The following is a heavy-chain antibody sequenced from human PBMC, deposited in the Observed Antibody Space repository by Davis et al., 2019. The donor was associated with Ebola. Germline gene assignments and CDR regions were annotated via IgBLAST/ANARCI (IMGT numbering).Heavy chain of an antibody. Sequence: GGSLRLSCAASGFTFSSYGMHWVRQAPGKGLEWVAYIRNDGTFKNYANSVRGRFTISRDNSKKTLYLQMNSLRPEDTAVYYCAMSPGGQGTLVTVSS. CDR3: AMSP. J-gene: IGHJ4*02. D-gene: IGHD3-10*02. CDR1: GFTFSSYG. V-gene: IGHV3-30*02. CDR2: IRNDGTFK.